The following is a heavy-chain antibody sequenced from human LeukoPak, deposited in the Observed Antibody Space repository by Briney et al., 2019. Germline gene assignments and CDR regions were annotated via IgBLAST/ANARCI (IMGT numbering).Heavy chain of an antibody. Sequence: GGSLRLSCAASGFSFSIYAMSWVRQAPGKGLEWVSAISPGGDTIYYLDSVKGRFTISRDNSKNTLHLQMNSLRAEDTAVYYCARRTTVVGPAPFDHWGQGTLVTVSS. D-gene: IGHD4-23*01. CDR2: ISPGGDTI. J-gene: IGHJ4*02. CDR1: GFSFSIYA. V-gene: IGHV3-23*01. CDR3: ARRTTVVGPAPFDH.